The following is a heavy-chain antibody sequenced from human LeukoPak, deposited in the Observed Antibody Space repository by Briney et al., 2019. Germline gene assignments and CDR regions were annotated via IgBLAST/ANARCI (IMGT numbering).Heavy chain of an antibody. CDR3: ARDLRGTTGTPDY. J-gene: IGHJ4*02. V-gene: IGHV4-30-2*01. D-gene: IGHD1-1*01. CDR1: GGSISSGGYY. Sequence: SETLSLTCTVSGGSISSGGYYWSWIRQPPGKGLEWIGYIYHSGSTYYNPSLKSRVTISVDRSKNQFSLKLSPVTAADTAVYYCARDLRGTTGTPDYWGQGTLVTVSS. CDR2: IYHSGST.